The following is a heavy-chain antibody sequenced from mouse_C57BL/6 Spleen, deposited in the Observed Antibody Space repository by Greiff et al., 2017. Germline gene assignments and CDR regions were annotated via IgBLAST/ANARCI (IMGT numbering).Heavy chain of an antibody. CDR1: GYAFSSSW. CDR3: ARYYYYGSSYAMDY. J-gene: IGHJ4*01. Sequence: QVQLQQPGPELVKPGASVKISCKASGYAFSSSWMNWVKQRPGKGLEWIGRIYPGDGDTNYNGKFKGKATLTADKSSSTAYMQLSSLTSEDSAVYSCARYYYYGSSYAMDYWGQGTSVTVSS. V-gene: IGHV1-82*01. CDR2: IYPGDGDT. D-gene: IGHD1-1*01.